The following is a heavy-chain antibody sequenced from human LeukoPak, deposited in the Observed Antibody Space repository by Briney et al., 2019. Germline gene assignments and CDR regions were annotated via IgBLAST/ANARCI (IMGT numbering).Heavy chain of an antibody. CDR3: AIDPDLWFGEVLSKDNWFDP. CDR2: IIPIHGIA. Sequence: ASVKVSCKASGGTFSSYAISWVRQAPGQGLEWMGRIIPIHGIANYAQKFQGRVTITADKSTSTAYMELSSLRSEDTALYYCAIDPDLWFGEVLSKDNWFDPWGQGTLVTVSS. V-gene: IGHV1-69*04. CDR1: GGTFSSYA. D-gene: IGHD3-10*01. J-gene: IGHJ5*02.